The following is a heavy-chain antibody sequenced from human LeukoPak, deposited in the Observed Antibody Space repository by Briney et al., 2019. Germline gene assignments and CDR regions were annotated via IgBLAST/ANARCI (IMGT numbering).Heavy chain of an antibody. CDR2: ISSSSSYI. CDR3: ARAPGRNFFDY. J-gene: IGHJ4*02. V-gene: IGHV3-21*01. Sequence: GPSLRLSYAASGFTFSSYSMNWVRQAPGKGLEWVSSISSSSSYIYYADSVKGRFTISRDNAKNSLYLQMNSLRAEDTAVYYCARAPGRNFFDYWGQGTLVTVSS. D-gene: IGHD2-15*01. CDR1: GFTFSSYS.